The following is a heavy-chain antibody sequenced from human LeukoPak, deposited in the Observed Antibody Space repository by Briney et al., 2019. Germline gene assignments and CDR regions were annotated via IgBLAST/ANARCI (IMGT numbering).Heavy chain of an antibody. V-gene: IGHV1-69*06. CDR1: GGTFSSYA. CDR3: ARDRDGYSHDAFDI. Sequence: SVKVSCKASGGTFSSYAISWVRQAPGQGLGWMGGIIPIFGTANYAQKFQGRVTITADKSTSTAYMELSSLRSEDTAVYYCARDRDGYSHDAFDIWGQGTMVTVSS. J-gene: IGHJ3*02. CDR2: IIPIFGTA. D-gene: IGHD5-24*01.